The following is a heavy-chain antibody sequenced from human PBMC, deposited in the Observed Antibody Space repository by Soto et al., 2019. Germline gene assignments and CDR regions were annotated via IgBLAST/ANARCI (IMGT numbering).Heavy chain of an antibody. V-gene: IGHV1-3*01. CDR3: ARESWNDWNYYYGMDV. Sequence: ASVKVSCKASGYTFTSYAMHWVRQAPGQRLEWMGWINAGNGNTKYSQKFQGRVTITRDTSASTAYMELSSLRSEDTAVYYCARESWNDWNYYYGMDVWGQGTTVTVSS. D-gene: IGHD1-1*01. CDR2: INAGNGNT. CDR1: GYTFTSYA. J-gene: IGHJ6*02.